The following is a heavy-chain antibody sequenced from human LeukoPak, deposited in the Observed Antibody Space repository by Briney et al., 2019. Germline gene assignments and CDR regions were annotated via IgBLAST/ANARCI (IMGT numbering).Heavy chain of an antibody. J-gene: IGHJ4*02. V-gene: IGHV2-5*02. D-gene: IGHD1-1*01. CDR3: AHRPWDWNVGHY. Sequence: SGPTLVKPTQTLTLTCTFSGFSLSTSGVGVGWIRRPPGKALEWLALIYRDDDKRYSPSLKSRLTITKDTSKNQVVLTMTNMDPVDTATYYCAHRPWDWNVGHYWGQGTLVTVSS. CDR1: GFSLSTSGVG. CDR2: IYRDDDK.